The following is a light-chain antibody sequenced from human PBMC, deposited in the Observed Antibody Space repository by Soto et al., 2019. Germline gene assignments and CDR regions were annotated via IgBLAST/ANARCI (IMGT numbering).Light chain of an antibody. CDR1: QSVSSSY. V-gene: IGKV3-20*01. Sequence: EMVLPQSPGTLSLSPGERATLSCRASQSVSSSYLAWYQQKPGQAPRRLVYGASSRATGIPDRFSGSGSGTDLTLTISRVVPDDLAVYYCHQYGSSPFTFGPRTRVDI. CDR3: HQYGSSPFT. CDR2: GAS. J-gene: IGKJ3*01.